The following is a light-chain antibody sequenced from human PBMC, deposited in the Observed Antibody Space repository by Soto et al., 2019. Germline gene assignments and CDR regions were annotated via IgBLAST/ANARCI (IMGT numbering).Light chain of an antibody. CDR3: QQRNDWPWT. Sequence: EFVLTQSPCTLSLSPGRRSTLACRASQSVSVYLAWYQQKPGQAPRVLISDASDRAAGVPVRFSGSGYGTDFNLTISSLETEDFAVYFCQQRNDWPWTFGRGTKVDIK. V-gene: IGKV3-11*01. CDR2: DAS. J-gene: IGKJ1*01. CDR1: QSVSVY.